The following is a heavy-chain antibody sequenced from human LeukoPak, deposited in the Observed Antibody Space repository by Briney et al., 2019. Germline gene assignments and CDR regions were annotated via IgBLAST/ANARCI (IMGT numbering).Heavy chain of an antibody. D-gene: IGHD6-19*01. Sequence: GGSLRLSCAASGFTFGDYAMSWFRQAPGKGLEWVSAISGSGGSTYYADSVKGRFTISRDNAKNSLFLQMSSLRAEDTAVYFCARGVPSGVDYFDYWGQGTLVTVSS. V-gene: IGHV3-23*01. J-gene: IGHJ4*02. CDR3: ARGVPSGVDYFDY. CDR1: GFTFGDYA. CDR2: ISGSGGST.